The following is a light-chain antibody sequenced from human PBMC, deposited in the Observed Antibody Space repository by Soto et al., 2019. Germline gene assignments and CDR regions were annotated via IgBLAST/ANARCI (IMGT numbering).Light chain of an antibody. Sequence: QSLLTQPPSASGTPGQRVTISCSGSNSNIGSNTVNWYQQHSGKAPKLMIYEVSNRPSGVSNRFSGSKSGNKASLTISGLQAEDEADYYCSSYRSRSTSNVFGSGTKVTVL. CDR2: EVS. J-gene: IGLJ1*01. V-gene: IGLV2-14*01. CDR3: SSYRSRSTSNV. CDR1: NSNIGSNT.